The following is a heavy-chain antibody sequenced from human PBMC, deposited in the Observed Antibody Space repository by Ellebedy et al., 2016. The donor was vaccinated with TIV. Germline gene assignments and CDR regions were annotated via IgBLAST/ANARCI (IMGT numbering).Heavy chain of an antibody. J-gene: IGHJ5*02. CDR3: ARDPLYSGTYPNWLDP. CDR2: ISAYNGNT. D-gene: IGHD1-26*01. Sequence: ASVKVSCKVSGYTFTTYGISWVRQAPGQGLEWMGWISAYNGNTNYAQSLQGRVTMTADTSTNTAYMELRSLRSDDTAVYYCARDPLYSGTYPNWLDPWGQGTLVTVSS. V-gene: IGHV1-18*01. CDR1: GYTFTTYG.